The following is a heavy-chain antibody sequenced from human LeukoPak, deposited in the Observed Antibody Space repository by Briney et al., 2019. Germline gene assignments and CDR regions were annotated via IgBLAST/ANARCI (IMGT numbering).Heavy chain of an antibody. CDR3: AGDGGYCSSTSCYTLYYFDY. CDR1: GGSISIYY. J-gene: IGHJ4*02. V-gene: IGHV4-4*07. Sequence: PSETLSLTCTVSGGSISIYYWSWIRQPAGKGLEWIGRIYTSGSTNYNPSLKSRVTMSVDTSKNQFSPKLSSVTAADTAVYYCAGDGGYCSSTSCYTLYYFDYWGQGTLVTVSS. D-gene: IGHD2-2*02. CDR2: IYTSGST.